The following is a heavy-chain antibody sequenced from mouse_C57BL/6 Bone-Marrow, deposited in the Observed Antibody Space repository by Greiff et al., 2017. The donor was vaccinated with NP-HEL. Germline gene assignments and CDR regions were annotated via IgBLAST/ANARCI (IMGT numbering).Heavy chain of an antibody. CDR2: INPYNGGT. Sequence: VQLQQSGPVLVKPGASVKMSCKASGYTFTDYYMNWVKQSHGKSLEWIGVINPYNGGTSYNQKFKGKATLTVDKSSSTAYMELNSLTSEDSAVYYGARGIYGSSYGFAYWGQGTLVTVSA. CDR1: GYTFTDYY. CDR3: ARGIYGSSYGFAY. V-gene: IGHV1-19*01. J-gene: IGHJ3*01. D-gene: IGHD1-1*01.